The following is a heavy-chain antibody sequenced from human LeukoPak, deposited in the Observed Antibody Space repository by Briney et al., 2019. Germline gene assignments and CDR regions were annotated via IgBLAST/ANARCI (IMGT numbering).Heavy chain of an antibody. D-gene: IGHD3-22*01. CDR2: IKQDGSEK. Sequence: GGSLRLSCAASGFTFSSYWMSWVPQAPGKGLEWVANIKQDGSEKYYVDSVKGRFTISRDNAKNSLYLQMNSLRAEDTAVYYCARDLSSDYDSSGYPPYYYYYGMDVWGQGTTVTVSS. J-gene: IGHJ6*02. CDR1: GFTFSSYW. CDR3: ARDLSSDYDSSGYPPYYYYYGMDV. V-gene: IGHV3-7*01.